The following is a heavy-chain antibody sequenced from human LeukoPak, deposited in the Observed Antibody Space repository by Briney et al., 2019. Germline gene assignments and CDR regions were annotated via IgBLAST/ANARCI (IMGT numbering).Heavy chain of an antibody. CDR3: AIRIAAAGTFSHGMDV. D-gene: IGHD6-13*01. V-gene: IGHV1-46*01. Sequence: VASVKASCKASGYTFTSYYIHWVRQAPGQGLEWMGIINPSGGSTSYAQKFQGRVTMTRDTSTSTAYMELSRLRSDDTAVYYCAIRIAAAGTFSHGMDVWGQGTTVTVSS. CDR1: GYTFTSYY. CDR2: INPSGGST. J-gene: IGHJ6*02.